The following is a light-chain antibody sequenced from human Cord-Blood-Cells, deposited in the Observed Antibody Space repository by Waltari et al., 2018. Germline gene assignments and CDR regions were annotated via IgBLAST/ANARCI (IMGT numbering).Light chain of an antibody. CDR1: SSDLGGYNY. J-gene: IGLJ1*01. CDR3: SSYTSSSTLV. V-gene: IGLV2-14*01. CDR2: DFS. Sequence: QSALTQPASVSGSPGQSITISCTGTSSDLGGYNYVPWYQQHPGKAPNLMIYDFSNRPSGVSNRFSGSKSGNTASLTISGLQAEDEADYYCSSYTSSSTLVFGTGTKVTVL.